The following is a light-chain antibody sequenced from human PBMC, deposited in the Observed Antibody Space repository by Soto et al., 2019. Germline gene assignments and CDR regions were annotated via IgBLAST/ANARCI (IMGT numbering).Light chain of an antibody. J-gene: IGKJ1*01. CDR3: QQYGSPLWS. CDR2: GES. CDR1: QSVIGTY. Sequence: EIVLTQSPGTLSLSPGDRATLSCRASQSVIGTYLAWYHQKPGQPPRLLIYGESIRATGIPDRFSGSGSGSDFTLTISRLEPEDLAVYYCQQYGSPLWSFGQGTKVEI. V-gene: IGKV3-20*01.